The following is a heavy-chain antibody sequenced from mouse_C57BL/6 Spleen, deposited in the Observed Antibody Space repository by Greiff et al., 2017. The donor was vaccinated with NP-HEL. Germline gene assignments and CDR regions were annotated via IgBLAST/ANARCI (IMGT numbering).Heavy chain of an antibody. J-gene: IGHJ4*01. CDR1: GFNIKDDY. V-gene: IGHV14-4*01. CDR3: TTHGNYPYYAMDY. D-gene: IGHD2-1*01. CDR2: IDPENGDT. Sequence: VHVKQSGAELVRPGASVKLSCTASGFNIKDDYMHWVKQRPEQGLEWIGWIDPENGDTEYASKFQGKATITADTSSNTAYLQLSSLTSEDTAVYYCTTHGNYPYYAMDYWGQGTSVTVSS.